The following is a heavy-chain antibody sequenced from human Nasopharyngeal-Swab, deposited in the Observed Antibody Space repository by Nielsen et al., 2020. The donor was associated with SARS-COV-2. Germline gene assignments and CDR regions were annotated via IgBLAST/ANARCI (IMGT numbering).Heavy chain of an antibody. CDR1: GFTFDDYA. J-gene: IGHJ4*02. V-gene: IGHV3-9*01. CDR3: AKGGIIAMVREATN. Sequence: GGSLRLSCAASGFTFDDYAMHWVRQAPGKGLEWVSGISWNSGSIGYADSVKGRFTISRDNAKNSLYLQMNSLRAEDTALYYRAKGGIIAMVREATNWGQGTLVTVSS. D-gene: IGHD3-10*01. CDR2: ISWNSGSI.